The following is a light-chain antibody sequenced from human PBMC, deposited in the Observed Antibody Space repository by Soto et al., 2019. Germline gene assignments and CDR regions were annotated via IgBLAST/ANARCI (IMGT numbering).Light chain of an antibody. CDR3: LQSYIPLFP. CDR2: AAS. CDR1: QSISTY. Sequence: IQMTQSPSSLSASVGDRVTITCRASQSISTYVSWYQQKPGKAPQLLIYAASTLQSGVPSRFSRSGSGTDFTVTISSLQPEYFSTYDCLQSYIPLFPVGPGTTVDIK. J-gene: IGKJ3*01. V-gene: IGKV1-39*01.